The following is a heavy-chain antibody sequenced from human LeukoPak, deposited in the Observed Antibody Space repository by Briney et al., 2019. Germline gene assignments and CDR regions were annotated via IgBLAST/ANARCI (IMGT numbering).Heavy chain of an antibody. CDR3: ASAYYDYYYGMDV. Sequence: PGRSLRLSCVASGFTFSTYAIHWVRQAPGKGLEWVAVISYDGSNKYYADSVKGRFTISRDNSKNTLYLQMNSLRAEDTAVYYCASAYYDYYYGMDVWGQGTTVTVSS. D-gene: IGHD3-16*01. CDR2: ISYDGSNK. V-gene: IGHV3-30-3*01. CDR1: GFTFSTYA. J-gene: IGHJ6*02.